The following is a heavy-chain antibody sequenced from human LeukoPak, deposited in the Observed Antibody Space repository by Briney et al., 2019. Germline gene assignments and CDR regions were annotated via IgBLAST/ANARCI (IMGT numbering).Heavy chain of an antibody. Sequence: PGESLRLSCAASGFTFDDHAMNWVRQVPGRGLEWVSGINWNGRITEYADSVKDRFTISRQNTKNSLYLYMNNLGGEDTALYFCARGSVQLWLRDTYYYMDVWGEGTTVTVSS. CDR2: INWNGRIT. J-gene: IGHJ6*03. D-gene: IGHD5-18*01. V-gene: IGHV3-20*04. CDR1: GFTFDDHA. CDR3: ARGSVQLWLRDTYYYMDV.